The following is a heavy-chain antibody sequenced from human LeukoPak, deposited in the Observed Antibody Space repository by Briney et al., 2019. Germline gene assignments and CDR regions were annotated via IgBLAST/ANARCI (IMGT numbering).Heavy chain of an antibody. CDR3: VRGSRGNYDT. Sequence: GASLRLSCAASGFTFSSYAMCWVRQAPGKGLQWVSSITSSGDNTYYADSVNGRFTISRDNTKNTLHLQVNSLRAEDTGVYYCVRGSRGNYDTWGQGTLVTVSS. V-gene: IGHV3-23*01. D-gene: IGHD3-22*01. CDR1: GFTFSSYA. J-gene: IGHJ5*02. CDR2: ITSSGDNT.